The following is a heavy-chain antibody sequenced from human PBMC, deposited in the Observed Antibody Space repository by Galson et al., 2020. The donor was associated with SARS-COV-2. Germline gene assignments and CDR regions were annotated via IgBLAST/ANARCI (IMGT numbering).Heavy chain of an antibody. V-gene: IGHV3-15*01. CDR2: IKSKSDSGTS. CDR1: GITFKNAW. CDR3: TTIITGYCSKGPCSPEFYYVMDV. D-gene: IGHD2-8*01. J-gene: IGHJ6*02. Sequence: GGSLRLSCVASGITFKNAWMNWVRQAPGRGLEWVGRIKSKSDSGTSHYAAPVRGRFAISRDDSRNTLYLQMNSLKVEDTAVYYCTTIITGYCSKGPCSPEFYYVMDVWGRGTTVTVSS.